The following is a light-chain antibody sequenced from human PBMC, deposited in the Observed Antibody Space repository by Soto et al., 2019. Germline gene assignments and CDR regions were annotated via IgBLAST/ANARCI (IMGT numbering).Light chain of an antibody. Sequence: EIVLTQSPGTLSLSPGERATLPCRASQSVSSSYLAWYQQKPGQAPRLLIYGASSRATGIPDRFSGSGSGTDFTLTISRLEPEDFAVYYCQQYDSSPVTFGHGTKVEIK. CDR1: QSVSSSY. J-gene: IGKJ1*01. V-gene: IGKV3-20*01. CDR3: QQYDSSPVT. CDR2: GAS.